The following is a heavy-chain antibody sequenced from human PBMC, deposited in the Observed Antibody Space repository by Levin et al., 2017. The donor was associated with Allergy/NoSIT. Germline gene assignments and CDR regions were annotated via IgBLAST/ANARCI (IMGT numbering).Heavy chain of an antibody. CDR3: AKDPATAMVTSYYYGMDV. D-gene: IGHD5-18*01. CDR1: GFTFSSYG. V-gene: IGHV3-30*18. Sequence: GESLKISCAASGFTFSSYGMHWVRQAPGKGLEWVAVISYDGSNKYYADSVKGRFTISRDNSKNTLYLQMNSLRAEDTAVYYCAKDPATAMVTSYYYGMDVWGQGTTVTVSS. CDR2: ISYDGSNK. J-gene: IGHJ6*02.